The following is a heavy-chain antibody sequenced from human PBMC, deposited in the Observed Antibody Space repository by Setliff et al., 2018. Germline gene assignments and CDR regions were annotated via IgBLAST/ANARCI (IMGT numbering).Heavy chain of an antibody. CDR2: INHSGST. J-gene: IGHJ5*02. CDR3: ARGLVTIFGVVIMSPPWFDP. D-gene: IGHD3-3*01. Sequence: ASETLSLTCAVYGGSFSGYYWSWIRQPPGKGLEWIGEINHSGSTNDNPSLKSRVTMSVDTSKNQFSLKLSSVTAADTAMYYCARGLVTIFGVVIMSPPWFDPWGQGTLVTVSS. V-gene: IGHV4-34*01. CDR1: GGSFSGYY.